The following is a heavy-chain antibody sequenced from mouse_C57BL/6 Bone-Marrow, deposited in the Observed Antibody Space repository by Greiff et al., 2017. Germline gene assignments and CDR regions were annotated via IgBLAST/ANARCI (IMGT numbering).Heavy chain of an antibody. J-gene: IGHJ3*01. D-gene: IGHD2-4*01. CDR1: GYTFTDYY. V-gene: IGHV1-26*01. Sequence: EVQLQQSGPELVKPGASVKISCKASGYTFTDYYMNWVKQSHGKSLEWIGDINPNNGGTSYNQKFKGKATLTVDKSSSTAYMELRSLTSEDSAVYYCARDPIYYDYDGFAYWGQGTLVTVSA. CDR2: INPNNGGT. CDR3: ARDPIYYDYDGFAY.